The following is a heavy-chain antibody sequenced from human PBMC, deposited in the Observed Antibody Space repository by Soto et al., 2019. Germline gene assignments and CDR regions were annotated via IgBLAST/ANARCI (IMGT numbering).Heavy chain of an antibody. J-gene: IGHJ4*02. CDR2: ISYDGNHE. V-gene: IGHV3-30*18. Sequence: QVQLVESGGGVVQPGTSLRLSCAASGFTFRSYGMHWVRQAPGKGLEWVALISYDGNHEYYADSVKGRFTISRDNSKNTLYLQMNSLKTEDTAVYYCAKSLLSWNYVGGHDYWGQGTLVTVSS. CDR1: GFTFRSYG. CDR3: AKSLLSWNYVGGHDY. D-gene: IGHD1-7*01.